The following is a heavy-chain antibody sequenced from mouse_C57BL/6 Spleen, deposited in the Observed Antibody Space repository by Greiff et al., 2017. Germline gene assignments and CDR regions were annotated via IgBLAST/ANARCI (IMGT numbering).Heavy chain of an antibody. CDR1: GFTFSSYA. CDR2: ISSGGDYI. CDR3: TRGNYGSSFAY. Sequence: EVMLVESGAGLVKPGGSLKLSCAASGFTFSSYAMSWVRQTPEKRLEWVAYISSGGDYIYYADTVKGRFTISRDNARNTLYLQMSSLKSEDTAMYYCTRGNYGSSFAYWGQGTLVTVSA. D-gene: IGHD1-1*01. J-gene: IGHJ3*01. V-gene: IGHV5-9-1*02.